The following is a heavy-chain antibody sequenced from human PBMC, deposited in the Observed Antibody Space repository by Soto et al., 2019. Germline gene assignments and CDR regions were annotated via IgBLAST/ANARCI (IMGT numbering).Heavy chain of an antibody. J-gene: IGHJ4*02. CDR1: GFTCRSYA. CDR3: ASSDYYYDSSGYSGLGY. D-gene: IGHD3-22*01. CDR2: ISGSGGST. Sequence: VVPLRVSCAASGFTCRSYAVSWVRQDPGKGLEWVSAISGSGGSTYYSDSVKGRFTISRDNSKNTLYLQMNSLRAEDTAVYYCASSDYYYDSSGYSGLGYWGQGTLVPVSS. V-gene: IGHV3-23*01.